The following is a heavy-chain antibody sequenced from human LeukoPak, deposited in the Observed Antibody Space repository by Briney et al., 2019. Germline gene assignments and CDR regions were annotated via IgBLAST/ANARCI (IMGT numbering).Heavy chain of an antibody. Sequence: SETLSLTCTVSGGSISSSSYYWGWIRQPPGKGLEWIGSIYYSGSTYYNPSLKSRVTISVDTSKNQFSLKLSSVTAADTAVYYCARRDYYYYYMDVWGKGTTVTVSS. J-gene: IGHJ6*03. V-gene: IGHV4-39*01. CDR1: GGSISSSSYY. CDR3: ARRDYYYYYMDV. CDR2: IYYSGST.